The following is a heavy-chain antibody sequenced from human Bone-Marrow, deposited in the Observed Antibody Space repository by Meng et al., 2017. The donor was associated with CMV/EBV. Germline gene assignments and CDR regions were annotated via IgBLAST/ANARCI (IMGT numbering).Heavy chain of an antibody. Sequence: GESLKISCAASGFTFSSYSMNWVRQAPGKGLEWVSSISSSSSYIYYADSVKGRFTISRDNAKNSLYLQMNSLRAEDTAVYYCARDADIVVVPAYFDYWGQGTLVTFSS. CDR1: GFTFSSYS. J-gene: IGHJ4*02. CDR2: ISSSSSYI. CDR3: ARDADIVVVPAYFDY. D-gene: IGHD2-2*01. V-gene: IGHV3-21*01.